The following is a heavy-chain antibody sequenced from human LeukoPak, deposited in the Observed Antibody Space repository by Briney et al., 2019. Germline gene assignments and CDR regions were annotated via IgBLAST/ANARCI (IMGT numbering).Heavy chain of an antibody. Sequence: PSETLSLTCTVSGGSISSGDYYWSWIRQPPGTGLEWIGYIYYSGSTNYNPSLKSRVTISVDTSKNQFSLKLSSVTAADTAVYYCAGGQVPAAISAWALDYYYGMDVWGQGTTVTVSS. CDR1: GGSISSGDYY. V-gene: IGHV4-61*08. CDR3: AGGQVPAAISAWALDYYYGMDV. J-gene: IGHJ6*02. CDR2: IYYSGST. D-gene: IGHD2-2*02.